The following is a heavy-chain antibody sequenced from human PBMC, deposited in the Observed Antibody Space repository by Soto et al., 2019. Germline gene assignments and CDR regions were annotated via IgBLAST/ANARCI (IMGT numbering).Heavy chain of an antibody. CDR1: GYTFTSYG. D-gene: IGHD3-16*02. CDR2: ISAYNGNT. Sequence: QVKLVQSGAEVKKPGASVKVSCKASGYTFTSYGISWVRQAPGQGLEWMGWISAYNGNTNYAQKLQGRVTMTTDTSTSTAYMELRSLRSDDTDVYYCARRSLCEITFGGVIVSGAFDIWGKGTMGTVSS. V-gene: IGHV1-18*04. J-gene: IGHJ3*02. CDR3: ARRSLCEITFGGVIVSGAFDI.